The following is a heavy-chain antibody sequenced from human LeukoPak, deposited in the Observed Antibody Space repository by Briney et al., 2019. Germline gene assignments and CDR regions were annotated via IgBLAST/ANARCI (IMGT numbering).Heavy chain of an antibody. Sequence: ASVKVSCKASGYPFGSYALSWVRQAPGQGLEWVGGIVPIFGKTTYAQKFQGRLAITTDESTSTTYMELSSLTSADTAVYYCARGQEGIMWFFDNWGQGTLVTVSS. V-gene: IGHV1-69*05. J-gene: IGHJ4*02. CDR1: GYPFGSYA. CDR2: IVPIFGKT. D-gene: IGHD2-21*01. CDR3: ARGQEGIMWFFDN.